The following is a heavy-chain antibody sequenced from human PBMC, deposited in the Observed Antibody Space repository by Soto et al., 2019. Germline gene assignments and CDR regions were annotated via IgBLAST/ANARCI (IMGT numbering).Heavy chain of an antibody. D-gene: IGHD3-3*01. CDR1: GFTFSSSV. CDR3: AREVLLSGYHYALDV. Sequence: GSLRLSCAASGFTFSSSVMHWVRQAPGRGLEWVAVIWSDGSKKYYADSVTGRFAISRDNSINTLYLQMRSLSAEDTAVYYCAREVLLSGYHYALDVWGQGTTVTVSS. J-gene: IGHJ6*02. V-gene: IGHV3-33*01. CDR2: IWSDGSKK.